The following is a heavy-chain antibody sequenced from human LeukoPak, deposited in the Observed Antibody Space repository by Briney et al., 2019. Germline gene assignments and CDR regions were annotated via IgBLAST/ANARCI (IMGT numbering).Heavy chain of an antibody. CDR1: GFTFSSYG. V-gene: IGHV3-30*03. CDR2: ISYDGSNK. Sequence: GGSLRLSCAASGFTFSSYGMHWVRQAPGKGLEWVAVISYDGSNKYYADSVKGRFTISRDNSKNTLYLQMNSLRAEDTAVYYCARAAGSYPREDYWGQGTLVTVSS. D-gene: IGHD1-26*01. CDR3: ARAAGSYPREDY. J-gene: IGHJ4*02.